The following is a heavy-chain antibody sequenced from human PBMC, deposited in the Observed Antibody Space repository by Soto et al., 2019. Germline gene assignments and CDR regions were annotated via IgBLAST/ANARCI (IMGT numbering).Heavy chain of an antibody. J-gene: IGHJ4*02. CDR1: GLIFSNYV. Sequence: EVQLVDSGGGLVQPGGSLRLSCADSGLIFSNYVMSWVRQAPGKGLEWVSSISDSGGTSYYADSVKGRFTISRDNSKNTLYLQMNSLRAEDTAIYYCAKRPRALLTFDYCGQGTLGTVSS. CDR2: ISDSGGTS. V-gene: IGHV3-23*04. D-gene: IGHD1-26*01. CDR3: AKRPRALLTFDY.